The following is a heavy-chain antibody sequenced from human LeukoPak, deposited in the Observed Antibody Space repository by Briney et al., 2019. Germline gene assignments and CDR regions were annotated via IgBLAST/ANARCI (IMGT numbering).Heavy chain of an antibody. V-gene: IGHV1-2*06. CDR2: INPNNGGT. D-gene: IGHD2-15*01. Sequence: ASVKVSCKASGYTFTSYYMHWVRQAPGQGLEWMGRINPNNGGTNYAQKFQGRATMARDTSISTAYMELSRLRSDDTAVYYCARDLLVGAESSFDYWGQGTLVTVSS. CDR3: ARDLLVGAESSFDY. CDR1: GYTFTSYY. J-gene: IGHJ4*02.